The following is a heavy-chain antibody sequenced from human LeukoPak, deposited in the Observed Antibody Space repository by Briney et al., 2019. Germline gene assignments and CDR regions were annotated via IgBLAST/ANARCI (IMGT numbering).Heavy chain of an antibody. CDR1: GYNLYAFT. V-gene: IGHV3-23*05. D-gene: IGHD1-26*01. J-gene: IGHJ4*02. CDR2: MYGSGNRRT. CDR3: AKDLKDDGMWEVDY. Sequence: QPGGSLRLSCVTSGYNLYAFTVDWVRQAPGKGLEWVAGMYGSGNRRTFYADSVQGRFTISRDDSRNVAYLQINYVRVDDTATYYCAKDLKDDGMWEVDYWGPGTVVTVSS.